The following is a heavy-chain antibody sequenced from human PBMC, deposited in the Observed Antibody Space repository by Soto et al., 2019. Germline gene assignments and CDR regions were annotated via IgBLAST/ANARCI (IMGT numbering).Heavy chain of an antibody. CDR3: ARVGSGSTTPLEI. CDR2: ITSASDYI. Sequence: VGSLRLSCVASGFMFTRSTMNWVRQAPGKGLEWVSSITSASDYIFYADSVKGRFTISRDNAKNSLYLQMNSLRAEDTAVYYCARVGSGSTTPLEIWGQGTMVTVSS. J-gene: IGHJ3*02. V-gene: IGHV3-21*01. D-gene: IGHD1-26*01. CDR1: GFMFTRST.